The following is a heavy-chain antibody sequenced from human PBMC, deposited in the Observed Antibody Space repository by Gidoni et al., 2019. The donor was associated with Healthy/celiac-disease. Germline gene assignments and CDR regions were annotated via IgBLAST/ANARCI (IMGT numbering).Heavy chain of an antibody. D-gene: IGHD5-12*01. CDR2: IYYSGST. J-gene: IGHJ4*02. CDR1: GGSISSGDYY. Sequence: QVQLQESGPGLVKPSQTLSLTCTVSGGSISSGDYYWRWIRQPPGKGLEWIGYIYYSGSTYYNPSLKSRVTISVDTSKTQFSLKLSSVTAADPAVYYCARGKIVAPIYPPNFDYWGQGTLVTVSS. CDR3: ARGKIVAPIYPPNFDY. V-gene: IGHV4-30-4*01.